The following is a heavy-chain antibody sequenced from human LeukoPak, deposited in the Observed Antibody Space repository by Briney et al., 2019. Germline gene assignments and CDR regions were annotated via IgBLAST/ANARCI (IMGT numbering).Heavy chain of an antibody. CDR1: GFTFDDYD. V-gene: IGHV3-20*04. J-gene: IGHJ1*01. CDR2: ISLNGGAS. Sequence: GGSLRLSCAASGFTFDDYDMSWVRQAPGKGLEWVSGISLNGGASGYADSVRGRFTISRDNANNSISLQMNSLRVEDTALYYCVRSITMFQYWGQGTLVTVSS. D-gene: IGHD3-10*01. CDR3: VRSITMFQY.